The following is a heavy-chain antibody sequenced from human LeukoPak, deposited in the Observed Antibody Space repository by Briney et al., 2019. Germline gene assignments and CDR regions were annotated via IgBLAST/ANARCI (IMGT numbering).Heavy chain of an antibody. CDR2: IYHSGST. Sequence: PSQTLSLTCAVPGGSISSGGYSWSWIRQPPGKGLEWIGYIYHSGSTYYNPSLKSRVTISVDRSKNQFSLKLSSVTAADTAVYYCATTSRDGYNSDWDYWGQGTLVTVSS. CDR3: ATTSRDGYNSDWDY. V-gene: IGHV4-30-2*01. D-gene: IGHD5-24*01. CDR1: GGSISSGGYS. J-gene: IGHJ4*02.